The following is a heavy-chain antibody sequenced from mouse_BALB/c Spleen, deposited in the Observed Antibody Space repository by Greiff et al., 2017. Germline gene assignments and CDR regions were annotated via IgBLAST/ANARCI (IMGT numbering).Heavy chain of an antibody. V-gene: IGHV2-9*02. Sequence: VKLKESGPGLVAPSQSLSITCTVSGFSLTSYGVHWVRQPPGKGLEWLGVIWAGGSTNYNSALMSRLSISKDNSKSQVFLKMNSLQTDDTAMYYCARALYYYGSSYEYAMDYWGQGTSVTVSS. CDR3: ARALYYYGSSYEYAMDY. CDR1: GFSLTSYG. D-gene: IGHD1-1*01. CDR2: IWAGGST. J-gene: IGHJ4*01.